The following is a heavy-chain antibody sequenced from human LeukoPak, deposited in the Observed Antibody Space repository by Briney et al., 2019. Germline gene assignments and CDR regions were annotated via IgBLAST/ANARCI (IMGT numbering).Heavy chain of an antibody. CDR3: ARQYYYYSIDS. J-gene: IGHJ4*02. V-gene: IGHV4-59*08. D-gene: IGHD3-22*01. CDR1: GGSFSGYY. CDR2: IHYSEGT. Sequence: PSETLSLTCAVYGGSFSGYYWSWIRQPPGKGVEWIGYIHYSEGTRYNPSLKSRVTISVDTTKNQFSLKLSSVTAADTAVYYCARQYYYYSIDSWGQGTLVTVSS.